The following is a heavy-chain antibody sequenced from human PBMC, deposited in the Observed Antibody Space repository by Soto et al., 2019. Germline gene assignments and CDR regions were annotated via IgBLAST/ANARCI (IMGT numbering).Heavy chain of an antibody. CDR2: IYYSGST. Sequence: SETLSLTCTVSGGSISDSSYFWDWIRQPPGKGLEWIGYIYYSGSTNYNPSLKSRVTISVDTSKNQFSLKLSSVTAADTAVYYCARGLRFLEWLPPDWFDPWGQGTLVTVSS. V-gene: IGHV4-61*05. J-gene: IGHJ5*02. D-gene: IGHD3-3*01. CDR3: ARGLRFLEWLPPDWFDP. CDR1: GGSISDSSYF.